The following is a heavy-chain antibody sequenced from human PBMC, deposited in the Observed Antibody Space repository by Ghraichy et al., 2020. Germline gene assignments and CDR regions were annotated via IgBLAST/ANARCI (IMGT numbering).Heavy chain of an antibody. CDR3: AREGSSGYDRNY. D-gene: IGHD3-22*01. V-gene: IGHV4-61*02. J-gene: IGHJ4*02. CDR2: IYTSGST. CDR1: GGSISSGSYY. Sequence: SETLSLTCTVSGGSISSGSYYWSWIRQPAGKGLEWIGRIYTSGSTNYNPSLKSRVTISVDTSKNQFSLKLSSVTAADTAVYYCAREGSSGYDRNYWGQGTLVTVSS.